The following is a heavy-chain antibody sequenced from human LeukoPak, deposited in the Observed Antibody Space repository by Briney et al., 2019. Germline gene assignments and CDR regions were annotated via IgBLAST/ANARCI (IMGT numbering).Heavy chain of an antibody. CDR2: IYYSGST. D-gene: IGHD4-17*01. CDR3: ARGEDGDYYFQH. Sequence: SETLSLTCTVSGGSISSYYWSWIRQPPGKGLEWIGYIYYSGSTNYNPSLKSRVTISVDTSKNQFSLKLSSVTAADTAVYYCARGEDGDYYFQHWGQGTLVTVSS. J-gene: IGHJ1*01. CDR1: GGSISSYY. V-gene: IGHV4-59*01.